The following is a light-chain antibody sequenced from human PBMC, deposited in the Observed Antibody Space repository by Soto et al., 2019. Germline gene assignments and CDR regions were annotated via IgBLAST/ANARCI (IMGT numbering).Light chain of an antibody. Sequence: DIQMTQSPSSLSASVGDRVTITCRASQGISTYLVWYQQKPGTVPKLLIYAASTLQSGVPSRFSGNGSGTDFTLTISSLQPEDVATYYCQNYNGAPWTFGQGTKVEIK. J-gene: IGKJ1*01. CDR1: QGISTY. CDR2: AAS. V-gene: IGKV1-27*01. CDR3: QNYNGAPWT.